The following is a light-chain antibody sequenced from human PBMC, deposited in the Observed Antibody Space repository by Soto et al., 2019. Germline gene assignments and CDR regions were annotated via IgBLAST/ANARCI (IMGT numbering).Light chain of an antibody. CDR2: EGT. CDR3: SSSTNTNTLVI. CDR1: NSDIGRYKF. V-gene: IGLV2-14*01. Sequence: QAVVTQPASVSGSPGQSITISCTGTNSDIGRYKFVSWFQQHPGKAPKLMIFEGTNRPSGVSNRFSGSKSGNTASLTISGLQAEDEAIYFCSSSTNTNTLVIFGGGTKLTVL. J-gene: IGLJ2*01.